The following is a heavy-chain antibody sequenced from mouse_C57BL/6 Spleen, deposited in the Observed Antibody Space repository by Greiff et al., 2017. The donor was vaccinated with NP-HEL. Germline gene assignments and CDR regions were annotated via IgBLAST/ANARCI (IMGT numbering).Heavy chain of an antibody. D-gene: IGHD2-4*01. Sequence: VQLQQPGAELVRPGSSVKLSCKASGYTFTSYWMHWVKQRPIQGLEWIGNIDPSDSETHYNQKFKDKATLTVDKSSSTAYMQLSSLTSEDSAVYYCARSTYDYAIYYAMDYWGQGTSVTVSS. V-gene: IGHV1-52*01. CDR3: ARSTYDYAIYYAMDY. CDR2: IDPSDSET. CDR1: GYTFTSYW. J-gene: IGHJ4*01.